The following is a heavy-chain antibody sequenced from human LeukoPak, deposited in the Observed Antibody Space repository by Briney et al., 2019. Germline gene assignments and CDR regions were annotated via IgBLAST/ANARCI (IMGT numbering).Heavy chain of an antibody. CDR2: IYYSGST. V-gene: IGHV4-39*07. Sequence: SETLSLTCTVSGGSISSSSYYWGWIRQPPGKGLEWIGSIYYSGSTYYNPSLKSRVTMSVDTSKNQFSLKLSSVTAADTAVYYCARDRYYYDSSGYLLFDYWGQGTLVTVSS. CDR1: GGSISSSSYY. J-gene: IGHJ4*02. D-gene: IGHD3-22*01. CDR3: ARDRYYYDSSGYLLFDY.